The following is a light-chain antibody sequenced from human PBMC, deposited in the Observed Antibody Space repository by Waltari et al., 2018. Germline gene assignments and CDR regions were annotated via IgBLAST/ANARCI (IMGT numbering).Light chain of an antibody. J-gene: IGKJ1*01. Sequence: IVLTQSPGTLSLSPGARATLSCRASESVPAGYLAWYQQKPGQSPRLLIYGVSTRATDIPDRFSGSESGTDFTLTVSRLEPEDFAVYYCQQYGSSPWTFGQGTRVEI. CDR2: GVS. CDR1: ESVPAGY. V-gene: IGKV3-20*01. CDR3: QQYGSSPWT.